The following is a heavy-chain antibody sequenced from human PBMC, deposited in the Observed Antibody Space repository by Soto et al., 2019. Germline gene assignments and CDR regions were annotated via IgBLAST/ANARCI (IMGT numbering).Heavy chain of an antibody. V-gene: IGHV4-34*01. CDR1: GGSFSGYY. J-gene: IGHJ4*02. D-gene: IGHD3-9*01. CDR2: LNHSGST. Sequence: QVQLQQCGAVLLKPSETLSLTCSAYGGSFSGYYWSWIRQPPGKGLEWIGELNHSGSTNYNPSLKRPFTTSVDTSKNQFSLKLSSVTAADTAVYYCARLRNDILTGYHHIFDYWGQGTLVTVSS. CDR3: ARLRNDILTGYHHIFDY.